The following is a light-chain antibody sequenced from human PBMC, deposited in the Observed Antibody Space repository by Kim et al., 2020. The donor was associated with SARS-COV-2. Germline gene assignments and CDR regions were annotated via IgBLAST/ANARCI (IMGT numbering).Light chain of an antibody. Sequence: ELTQPPSASGTPGQRVTMSCTGSSSNIGGNTVTWYQQFPATAPKVVISRNDERPSGVSDRVSGSKSGTSASLAISGLQSEDEADYYCAAWDDRLKGVVFGGGTQLTVL. CDR2: RND. CDR3: AAWDDRLKGVV. J-gene: IGLJ3*02. CDR1: SSNIGGNT. V-gene: IGLV1-44*01.